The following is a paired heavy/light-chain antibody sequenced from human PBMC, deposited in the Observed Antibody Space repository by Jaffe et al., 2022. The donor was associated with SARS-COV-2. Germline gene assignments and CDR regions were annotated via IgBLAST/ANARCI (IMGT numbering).Light chain of an antibody. Sequence: DIQMTQSPSTLSASVGDRVTVTCRASQSISRWLAWYQQKPGKAPKLLIYKASSLESGVPSRFSGSGSGTEFTLTISSLQPDDFATYYCQQYNSYSGTFGQGTKVEIK. CDR2: KAS. J-gene: IGKJ1*01. V-gene: IGKV1-5*03. CDR1: QSISRW. CDR3: QQYNSYSGT.
Heavy chain of an antibody. D-gene: IGHD3-16*01. CDR3: AKRLGELHQGPVDY. CDR2: ISASGTST. V-gene: IGHV3-23*04. Sequence: EVQLVESGGGLVQPGGSLRLSCLASGFTFRTNAMGWVRQAPGKGLEWVSGISASGTSTYYTGSVKGRFTISRDNSKNTTYLQMNSLRAEDTALYYCAKRLGELHQGPVDYWGQGTLVTVSS. CDR1: GFTFRTNA. J-gene: IGHJ4*02.